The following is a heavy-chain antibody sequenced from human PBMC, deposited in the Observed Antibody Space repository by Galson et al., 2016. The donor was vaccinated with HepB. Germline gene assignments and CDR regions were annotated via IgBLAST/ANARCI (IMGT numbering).Heavy chain of an antibody. CDR3: ARATEIPGTYWFDP. CDR1: GYTFTKYA. Sequence: SVKVSCKASGYTFTKYAINWVRQAPGQGLEWMGWINTNTGNPTYAQGFTGRFVFSLDTSVSTTYLPISSLKADDTALYFCARATEIPGTYWFDPWGQGTLVTVSS. D-gene: IGHD1-20*01. J-gene: IGHJ5*02. CDR2: INTNTGNP. V-gene: IGHV7-4-1*02.